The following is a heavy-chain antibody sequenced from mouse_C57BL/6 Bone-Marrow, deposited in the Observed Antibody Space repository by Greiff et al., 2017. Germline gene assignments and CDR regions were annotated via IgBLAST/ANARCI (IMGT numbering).Heavy chain of an antibody. Sequence: QVQLQQSGAELARPGASVKLSCKASGYTFTSSGISWVKQRTGQGLEWIGEIYPRSGNTYYNEKFKGKATLTADTSSSTAYMELRSLTSADSAVYFCARSGYYIYYYAMDYWGQGTSVTISS. V-gene: IGHV1-81*01. J-gene: IGHJ4*01. CDR1: GYTFTSSG. CDR3: ARSGYYIYYYAMDY. CDR2: IYPRSGNT. D-gene: IGHD2-3*01.